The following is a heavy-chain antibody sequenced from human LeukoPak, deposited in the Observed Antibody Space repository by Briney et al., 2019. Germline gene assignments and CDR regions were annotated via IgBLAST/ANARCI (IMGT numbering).Heavy chain of an antibody. J-gene: IGHJ6*03. V-gene: IGHV3-64*01. CDR3: ARVVLQIYYYYMDV. D-gene: IGHD2/OR15-2a*01. Sequence: GGSLRLSCAASGFTFSSYAIHWVRQAPGKGLEYVSAISSNGGSTYYANSVKGRFTISRDNSKNTLYLQMGSLRAEDMAVYYCARVVLQIYYYYMDVWGKGTTVTISS. CDR2: ISSNGGST. CDR1: GFTFSSYA.